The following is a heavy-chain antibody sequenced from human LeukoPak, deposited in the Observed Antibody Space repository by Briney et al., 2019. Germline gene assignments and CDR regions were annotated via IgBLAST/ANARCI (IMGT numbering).Heavy chain of an antibody. CDR2: IYTGGST. V-gene: IGHV4-61*02. CDR1: GGSISSGSYY. J-gene: IGHJ4*02. D-gene: IGHD1-26*01. CDR3: ARGNKWELLFDY. Sequence: PSETLSLTCTVSGGSISSGSYYWSWIRQPAGKGLEWIGRIYTGGSTNYNPSLKSRATISVDTSKNQFSLKLSSVTAADTAVYYCARGNKWELLFDYWGQGTLVTVSS.